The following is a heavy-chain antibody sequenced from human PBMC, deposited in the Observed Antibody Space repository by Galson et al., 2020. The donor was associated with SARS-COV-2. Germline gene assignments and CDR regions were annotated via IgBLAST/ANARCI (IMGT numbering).Heavy chain of an antibody. CDR1: GESISSSSW. Sequence: SETLSLTCGVSGESISSSSWWTWVRHPPGKGLEWIGEIHHGGSRNFNPSLKSRITISVDKSKNQFSLNMTSVSAADTAVYYCIRRDCCGSWDFRHWVQGTLVTVAS. V-gene: IGHV4-4*02. J-gene: IGHJ4*02. CDR3: IRRDCCGSWDFRH. D-gene: IGHD2-15*01. CDR2: IHHGGSR.